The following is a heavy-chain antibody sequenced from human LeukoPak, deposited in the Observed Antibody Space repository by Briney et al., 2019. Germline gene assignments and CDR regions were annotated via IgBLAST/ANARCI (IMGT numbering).Heavy chain of an antibody. CDR2: ISWSSGNI. V-gene: IGHV3-9*01. D-gene: IGHD6-19*01. Sequence: GGSLRLSCAASRFTFDDYAMHWVRQAPGKGLEWVSGISWSSGNIDYADSVKGRFTISRDNAKNSLYLQMNSLRAEDTALYYCAKDGGWYFDYWGQGTLVTVSS. CDR3: AKDGGWYFDY. CDR1: RFTFDDYA. J-gene: IGHJ4*02.